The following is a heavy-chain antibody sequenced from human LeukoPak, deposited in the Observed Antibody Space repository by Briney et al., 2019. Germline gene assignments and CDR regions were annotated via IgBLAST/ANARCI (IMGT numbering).Heavy chain of an antibody. V-gene: IGHV4-38-2*02. CDR2: IYHSGST. D-gene: IGHD2-21*02. CDR1: GSSITGGYY. J-gene: IGHJ5*02. CDR3: VRAYCGGDCYNSRGWFDP. Sequence: SETLSLTCTVSGSSITGGYYWVWIRQPPGKGLEWVGSIYHSGSTYYIPSLKSRVTISVDTSKNQFSLKLSSVTAADTAVYYCVRAYCGGDCYNSRGWFDPWGQGTLVTVSS.